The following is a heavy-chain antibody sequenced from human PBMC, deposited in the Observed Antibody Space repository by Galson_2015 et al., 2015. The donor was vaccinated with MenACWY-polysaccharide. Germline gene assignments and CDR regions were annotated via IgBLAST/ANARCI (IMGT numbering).Heavy chain of an antibody. J-gene: IGHJ4*02. CDR2: ISSNGGST. D-gene: IGHD4-11*01. CDR3: ARDTDYSFDY. CDR1: GFTFSNYA. Sequence: SLRLSCAASGFTFSNYAMHWVRQAPGKGLEYASAISSNGGSTYYANSVKGRFTISRDNSKNTLYLQMGSLRAEDMAVYYCARDTDYSFDYWGQGTLVTVSS. V-gene: IGHV3-64*01.